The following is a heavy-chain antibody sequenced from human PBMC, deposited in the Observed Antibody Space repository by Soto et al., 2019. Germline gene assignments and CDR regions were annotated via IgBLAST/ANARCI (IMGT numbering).Heavy chain of an antibody. CDR2: ISSSSSYI. CDR3: ARVVVVPAAGIDY. CDR1: GFTFSSYS. D-gene: IGHD2-2*01. V-gene: IGHV3-21*01. Sequence: EVQLVESGGGLVKPGGSLRLSCAASGFTFSSYSMNWVRQAPGKGLEWVSSISSSSSYIYYADSVKGRFTISRDNAKNSLHLQMNSLRAEDTAVYYCARVVVVPAAGIDYWGQGTLVTVSS. J-gene: IGHJ4*02.